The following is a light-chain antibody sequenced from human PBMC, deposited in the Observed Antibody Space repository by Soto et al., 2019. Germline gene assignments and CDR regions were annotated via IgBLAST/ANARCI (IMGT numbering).Light chain of an antibody. V-gene: IGKV1-39*01. CDR1: QAIGAY. CDR2: AAS. CDR3: QHSYSTRT. J-gene: IGKJ1*01. Sequence: DIQMTQSPSSLSASIGDRVTISCRASQAIGAYVNWYQHKQGKAPRVLMYAASNLKSGVPPRFSGSGVGRDFTLTISDLQPEDCATYYCQHSYSTRTFGQGTKVERK.